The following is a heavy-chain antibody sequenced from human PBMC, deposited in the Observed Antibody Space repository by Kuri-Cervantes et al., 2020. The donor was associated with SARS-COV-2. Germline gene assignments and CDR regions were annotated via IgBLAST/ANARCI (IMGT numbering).Heavy chain of an antibody. V-gene: IGHV3-30*03. CDR3: ARALTSGYYYYGMDV. CDR2: ISSDGRNK. Sequence: GGSLRLSCVASGFNFSTTDMHWVRQAPGKGLEWVTFISSDGRNKKCVASGKGRFTISRDNSQNTLHLQMKSLRDEDTAVYYCARALTSGYYYYGMDVWGQGTTVTVSS. D-gene: IGHD2-2*01. J-gene: IGHJ6*02. CDR1: GFNFSTTD.